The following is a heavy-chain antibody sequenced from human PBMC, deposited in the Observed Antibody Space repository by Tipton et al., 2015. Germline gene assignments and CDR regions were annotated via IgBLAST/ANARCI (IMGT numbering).Heavy chain of an antibody. D-gene: IGHD6-13*01. CDR3: AKAPTVIASGGDRYFDL. CDR1: GFTFDDYA. J-gene: IGHJ2*01. Sequence: SLRLSCVASGFTFDDYAMHWVRQAPGKGLEWVAGINWTGGMTAHADSVGGRFTISRDNAKNSLYLQMNSPRSEDTALYYCAKAPTVIASGGDRYFDLWGRGTLVTVSS. CDR2: INWTGGMT. V-gene: IGHV3-9*01.